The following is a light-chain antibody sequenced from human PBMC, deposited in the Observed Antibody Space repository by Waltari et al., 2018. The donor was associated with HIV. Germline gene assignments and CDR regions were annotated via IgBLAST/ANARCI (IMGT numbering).Light chain of an antibody. J-gene: IGLJ2*01. V-gene: IGLV2-14*01. CDR2: EVS. CDR3: SSYTSSSTLV. CDR1: SSDVGGHNY. Sequence: QSALTPPASVSGPPGQSITISCTGTSSDVGGHNYASWYQQHPGKAPKLMIYEVSNRPSGVSNRFSGSKSGNTASLTISGLQAEDEADYYCSSYTSSSTLVFGGGTKLTVL.